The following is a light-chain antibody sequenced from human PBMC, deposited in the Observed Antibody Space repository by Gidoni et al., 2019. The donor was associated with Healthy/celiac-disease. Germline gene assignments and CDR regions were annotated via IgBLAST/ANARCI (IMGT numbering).Light chain of an antibody. V-gene: IGKV1-39*01. J-gene: IGKJ1*01. CDR1: QSISSY. CDR3: QQSYSTSTWT. CDR2: AAS. Sequence: DIQMPPSPSSLSASVGDRVTITCRASQSISSYLNWYQQKPGKAPKLLIYAASSLQSGVPSRFSGSGSGTDFTLTISSLQPEDFATYYCQQSYSTSTWTFGQGTKVEIK.